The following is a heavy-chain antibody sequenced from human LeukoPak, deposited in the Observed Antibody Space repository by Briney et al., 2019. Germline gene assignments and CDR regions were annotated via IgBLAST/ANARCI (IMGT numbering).Heavy chain of an antibody. CDR2: ISGSGGST. V-gene: IGHV3-23*01. CDR3: AKDQDSSGWKGWFDP. CDR1: GFTFSSYA. Sequence: GGSLRLSCAASGFTFSSYAMSWVRQAPGKGLEWVSAISGSGGSTYYADSVKGRFTISRDNSKNTLYLQMNSLRAEDTAVYYCAKDQDSSGWKGWFDPWGQGTLVTVSS. D-gene: IGHD6-19*01. J-gene: IGHJ5*02.